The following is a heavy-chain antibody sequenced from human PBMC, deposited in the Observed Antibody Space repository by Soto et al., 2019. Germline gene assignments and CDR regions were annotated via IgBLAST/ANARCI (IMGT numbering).Heavy chain of an antibody. CDR1: GYSFTNYC. D-gene: IGHD4-17*01. J-gene: IGHJ2*01. CDR3: ARDGGLRTARWHYDI. V-gene: IGHV1-46*01. CDR2: INPRTGST. Sequence: QVQLVKSGAAVKKPGTSVKVSCKAAGYSFTNYCMYWVRQAPGQGLEWMGMINPRTGSTRYAQKFQDRVTLTRDTSTTTVYMELSTLISDDPAVYYCARDGGLRTARWHYDIWGPGTLVTV.